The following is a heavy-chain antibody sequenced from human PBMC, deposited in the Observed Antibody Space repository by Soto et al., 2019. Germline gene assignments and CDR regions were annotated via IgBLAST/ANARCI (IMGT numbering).Heavy chain of an antibody. CDR3: AQGGWTREFEYSQNWFDP. CDR1: GYTFTSYG. D-gene: IGHD6-6*01. V-gene: IGHV1-18*01. Sequence: ASVKVSCKASGYTFTSYGISWVRQAPGQGLEWMGWISAYNGNTNYAQKLQGRVTMTTDTSTSTAYMELRSLRSDDTAVYYCAQGGWTREFEYSQNWFDPWGQGTLVTVSS. CDR2: ISAYNGNT. J-gene: IGHJ5*02.